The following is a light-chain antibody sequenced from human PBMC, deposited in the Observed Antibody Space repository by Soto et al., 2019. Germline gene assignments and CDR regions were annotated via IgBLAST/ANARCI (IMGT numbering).Light chain of an antibody. V-gene: IGKV1-5*03. CDR2: KAS. CDR3: QQYNSYSPLT. J-gene: IGKJ4*01. Sequence: DIQMTQSPSTLSASVGDRVTITCRASQSISSWLAWYQQKPGKAPKLLIYKASSLESGVPSRFSGSGSGTEFTITISSLQPDDFATYCCQQYNSYSPLTFGGGTKVEI. CDR1: QSISSW.